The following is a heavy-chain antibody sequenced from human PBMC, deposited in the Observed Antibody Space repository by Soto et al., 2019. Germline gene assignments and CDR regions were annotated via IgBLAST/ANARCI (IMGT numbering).Heavy chain of an antibody. CDR1: GFTFDDYA. CDR3: AKDRLRYVSALDY. D-gene: IGHD2-15*01. V-gene: IGHV3-9*01. J-gene: IGHJ4*02. Sequence: EVQLVESGGGLVQPGRSLRLSCAASGFTFDDYAMHWVRQAPGKGLEWVSGISWNSGSIGYADSVKGRFTISRDNAKNPLYLQMNSLRAEDTALYYCAKDRLRYVSALDYWGQGTLVTVSS. CDR2: ISWNSGSI.